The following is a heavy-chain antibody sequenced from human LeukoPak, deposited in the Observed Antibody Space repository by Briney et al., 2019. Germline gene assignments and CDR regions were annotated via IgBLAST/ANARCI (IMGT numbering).Heavy chain of an antibody. CDR3: AREYDGITGTKEVGNWFDP. V-gene: IGHV3-30*01. J-gene: IGHJ5*02. CDR1: GFTFSSYA. CDR2: ISYDGSNK. Sequence: QAGGSLRLSCAASGFTFSSYAMHWVRQAPGKGLEWVAVISYDGSNKYYADSVKGRFTISRDNSKNTLYLQMNSLRAEDTAVYYCAREYDGITGTKEVGNWFDPWGQGTLVTVSS. D-gene: IGHD1-20*01.